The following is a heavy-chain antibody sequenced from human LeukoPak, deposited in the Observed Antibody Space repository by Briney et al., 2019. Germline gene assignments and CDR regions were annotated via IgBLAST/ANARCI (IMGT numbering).Heavy chain of an antibody. J-gene: IGHJ4*02. CDR3: ARDYGMGIQLWLFDY. Sequence: GASVRVSCKASGYTFTGYYMHWVRQAPGHGLEWMGWINPNSGGTNYAQKFQGRVTMTRDTSISTAYMELSRLRSDDTDVYYCARDYGMGIQLWLFDYWGQGTLVTVSS. CDR1: GYTFTGYY. CDR2: INPNSGGT. V-gene: IGHV1-2*02. D-gene: IGHD5-18*01.